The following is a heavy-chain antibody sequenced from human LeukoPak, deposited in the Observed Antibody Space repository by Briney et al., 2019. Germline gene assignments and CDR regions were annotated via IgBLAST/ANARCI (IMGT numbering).Heavy chain of an antibody. Sequence: TGGSLRLSCAASGFTFDDYAMHWVRQAPGKGLEWVSGISWNSGSIGYADSVKGRFTISRDNAKNSMYLQMNSLRADGTAVYYCARDHHRRLYDSQARDTFDIWGQGTMVTVSS. D-gene: IGHD3-22*01. CDR3: ARDHHRRLYDSQARDTFDI. J-gene: IGHJ3*02. CDR1: GFTFDDYA. CDR2: ISWNSGSI. V-gene: IGHV3-9*01.